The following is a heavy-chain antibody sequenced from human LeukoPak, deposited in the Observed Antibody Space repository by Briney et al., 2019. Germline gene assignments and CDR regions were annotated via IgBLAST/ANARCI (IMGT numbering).Heavy chain of an antibody. Sequence: SAKVSCKASGGTFSSYAISWVRQAPGQGLEWMGRIIPIFGTANYAQKFQGRVTITTDESTSTAYMELSSLRSEDTAVYYCARDPPDSYSSGWYYFDYWGQGTLVTVSS. CDR1: GGTFSSYA. CDR3: ARDPPDSYSSGWYYFDY. CDR2: IIPIFGTA. J-gene: IGHJ4*02. D-gene: IGHD6-19*01. V-gene: IGHV1-69*05.